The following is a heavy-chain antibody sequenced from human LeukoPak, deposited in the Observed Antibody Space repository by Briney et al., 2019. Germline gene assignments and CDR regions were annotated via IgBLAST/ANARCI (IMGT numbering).Heavy chain of an antibody. CDR1: GFTFSSHL. Sequence: PGGSLRLSCAASGFTFSSHLMHWVRQAPGKGLVWVSRISSDGTYTNYADSVRGRFTISKDNAKNSLYLQMNSLRAEDTAVYYCARAGGSTVSHSDYWGQGTLVTVSS. CDR2: ISSDGTYT. V-gene: IGHV3-74*01. D-gene: IGHD4-17*01. J-gene: IGHJ4*02. CDR3: ARAGGSTVSHSDY.